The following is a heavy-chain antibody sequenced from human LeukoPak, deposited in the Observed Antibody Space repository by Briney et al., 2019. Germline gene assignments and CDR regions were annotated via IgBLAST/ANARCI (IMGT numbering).Heavy chain of an antibody. Sequence: GESLKISCKGSGYRFTNYWIGWVRQMPGKGLEWMGIIYPGDSETRYSPSFQGQVTISADKSISTAYLLWSSLKASDTAMYYCGRLSRTYGFDIWGQGTMVTVSS. CDR2: IYPGDSET. CDR1: GYRFTNYW. J-gene: IGHJ3*02. CDR3: GRLSRTYGFDI. D-gene: IGHD2/OR15-2a*01. V-gene: IGHV5-51*01.